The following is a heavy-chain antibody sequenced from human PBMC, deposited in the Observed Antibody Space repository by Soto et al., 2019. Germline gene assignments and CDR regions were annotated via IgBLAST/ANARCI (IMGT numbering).Heavy chain of an antibody. CDR1: GYTFTGYY. V-gene: IGHV1-2*02. CDR3: ARGGDIVVVPAAIFPVKNLQNYNWFDP. J-gene: IGHJ5*02. D-gene: IGHD2-2*02. Sequence: ASVKVSCKASGYTFTGYYMHWVRQAPGQGLEWMGWINPNSGGTNYAQKFQGRVTMTRDTSISTAYMELSRLRSDDTAVYYCARGGDIVVVPAAIFPVKNLQNYNWFDPWGQGTLVTVSS. CDR2: INPNSGGT.